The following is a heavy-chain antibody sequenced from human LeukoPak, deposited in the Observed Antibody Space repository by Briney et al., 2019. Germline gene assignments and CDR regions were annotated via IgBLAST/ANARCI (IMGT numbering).Heavy chain of an antibody. CDR3: ATGPHSSISTA. CDR1: GFTFSSYS. D-gene: IGHD6-13*01. CDR2: ISSSSSYI. J-gene: IGHJ4*02. V-gene: IGHV3-21*01. Sequence: PGGSLRLSCAASGFTFSSYSMNWVRQAPGKGLEWVSSISSSSSYIYYADSVKGRFTISRDNSKNTLYLQMNSLRTEDTAVYYCATGPHSSISTAGGQGTLVTVSS.